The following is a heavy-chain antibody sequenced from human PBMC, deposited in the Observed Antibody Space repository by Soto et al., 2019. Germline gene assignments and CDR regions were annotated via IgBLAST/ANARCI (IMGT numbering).Heavy chain of an antibody. CDR3: ARGDVQLWPTQGYYYGMDV. V-gene: IGHV3-48*02. CDR2: ISSSSSTI. D-gene: IGHD5-18*01. Sequence: EVQLVESGGGLVQPGGSLRLSCAASGFTFSSYSMNWVRQAPGKGLEWVSYISSSSSTIYYADSVKGRFTISRDNAKNSLYLQMNSLRDEDTAVYYCARGDVQLWPTQGYYYGMDVWGQGTTVTVSS. J-gene: IGHJ6*02. CDR1: GFTFSSYS.